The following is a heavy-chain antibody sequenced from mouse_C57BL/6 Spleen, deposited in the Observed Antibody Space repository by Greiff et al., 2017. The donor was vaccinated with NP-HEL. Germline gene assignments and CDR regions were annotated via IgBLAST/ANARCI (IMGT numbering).Heavy chain of an antibody. CDR1: GFSLTSYG. V-gene: IGHV2-2*01. CDR2: IWSGGST. CDR3: ARDYSGSSYGYFDV. D-gene: IGHD1-1*01. J-gene: IGHJ1*03. Sequence: QVQLQQSGPGLVQPSQCLSITCTVSGFSLTSYGVHWVRQSPGKGLEWLGVIWSGGSTDYNAAFISRLSISKDNSKSQVFFKMNSLQADDTAIYYCARDYSGSSYGYFDVWGTGTTVTVSS.